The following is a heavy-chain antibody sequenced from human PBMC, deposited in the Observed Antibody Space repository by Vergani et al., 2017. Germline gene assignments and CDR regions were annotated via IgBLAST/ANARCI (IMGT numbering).Heavy chain of an antibody. D-gene: IGHD3-9*01. V-gene: IGHV3-21*01. CDR1: GFTFSSYS. CDR2: ISISSSYI. Sequence: EVQLVESGGGLVKPGGSLRLSCAASGFTFSSYSMNWVRQAPGKGLEWVSSISISSSYIYYADSVKGRFTISRDNAKNSLYLQMNSLRAEDTAVYYCARAPHDILTVYLHASRYYFAYWGQGTLVTVSS. J-gene: IGHJ4*02. CDR3: ARAPHDILTVYLHASRYYFAY.